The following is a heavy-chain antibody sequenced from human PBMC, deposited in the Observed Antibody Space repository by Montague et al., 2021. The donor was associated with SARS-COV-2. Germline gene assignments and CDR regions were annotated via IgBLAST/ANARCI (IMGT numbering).Heavy chain of an antibody. CDR3: ARLRDGVVPSPILGVGPYYSYYYMDV. CDR2: INHGGST. CDR1: GTSFSGYY. J-gene: IGHJ6*03. D-gene: IGHD3-10*01. Sequence: SETLSLTCAVHGTSFSGYYWNWIRQPPGKGLEWIWEINHGGSTKYSPSLKSRLTISADTSKNQFSLKLTSVAAADTAVYYCARLRDGVVPSPILGVGPYYSYYYMDVWGRGTTVTVSS. V-gene: IGHV4-34*01.